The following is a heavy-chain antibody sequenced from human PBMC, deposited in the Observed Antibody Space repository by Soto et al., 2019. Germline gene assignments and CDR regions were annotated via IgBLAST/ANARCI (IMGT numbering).Heavy chain of an antibody. V-gene: IGHV3-23*01. J-gene: IGHJ4*02. CDR2: ISGSGGST. Sequence: EVPLLESGGGLVQPGGSLRLSCAASGFTFSSYAMSWVRQAPGKGLEWVSAISGSGGSTYYADSMKGRFTISRDNSKNALYLQMNSLRAEDTAVYYCAKGSSGWYERFDYWGQGTLVTVSS. CDR3: AKGSSGWYERFDY. CDR1: GFTFSSYA. D-gene: IGHD6-19*01.